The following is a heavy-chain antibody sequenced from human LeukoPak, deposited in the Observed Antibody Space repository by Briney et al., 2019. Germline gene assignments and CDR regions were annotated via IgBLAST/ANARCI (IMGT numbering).Heavy chain of an antibody. CDR3: ARHSAVTTFPLDP. J-gene: IGHJ5*02. CDR1: GGSISSSNYY. Sequence: SETLSLTCTVSGGSISSSNYYWGWIRQPPGKGLEWIGSIYYSGSTFYNTSLKSRVTISVDTSKKQFSLKLTSVTAADTAVYYCARHSAVTTFPLDPWGQGALVTVSS. V-gene: IGHV4-39*01. CDR2: IYYSGST. D-gene: IGHD4-11*01.